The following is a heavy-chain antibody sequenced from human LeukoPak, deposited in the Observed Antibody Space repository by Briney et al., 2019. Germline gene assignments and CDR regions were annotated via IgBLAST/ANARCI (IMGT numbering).Heavy chain of an antibody. V-gene: IGHV3-48*03. CDR1: GFTFSSYE. CDR2: ISSSGTTI. J-gene: IGHJ4*02. Sequence: SGGSLRLSCAVSGFTFSSYEVNWVRQAPGKGLEWVSYISSSGTTIYYADSVKGRFTIARDNDKNSLYLQMNSLRAEDKAVYCCARDGGYSYGQFDYWGQGTLVTVSS. CDR3: ARDGGYSYGQFDY. D-gene: IGHD5-18*01.